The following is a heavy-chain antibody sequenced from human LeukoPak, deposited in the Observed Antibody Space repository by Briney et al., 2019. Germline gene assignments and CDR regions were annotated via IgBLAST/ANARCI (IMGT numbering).Heavy chain of an antibody. CDR1: GGSISSGGYY. CDR2: IYYSGST. J-gene: IGHJ4*02. V-gene: IGHV4-31*03. Sequence: SQTLSLTCTVSGGSISSGGYYWSWIRQHPGKGLEWIGYIYYSGSTYYNPSLKSRVTISLDTSKNQFSLKLSSVTAADTAVYYCARDTDYGGIDYWGQGTLVTVSS. CDR3: ARDTDYGGIDY. D-gene: IGHD4-23*01.